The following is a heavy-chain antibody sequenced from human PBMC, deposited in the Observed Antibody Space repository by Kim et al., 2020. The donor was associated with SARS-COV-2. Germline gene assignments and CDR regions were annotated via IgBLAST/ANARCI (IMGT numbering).Heavy chain of an antibody. CDR3: ARLQPRLEPYFGLDV. D-gene: IGHD1-1*01. J-gene: IGHJ6*02. CDR1: GYTFTGYY. V-gene: IGHV1-2*06. CDR2: INPNSGGA. Sequence: ASVKVSCKASGYTFTGYYIHWVRQAPGQGLEWMGRINPNSGGANYAQKFQDRVTMTRDTSISTAYLDLSRLRSDDTAVYYCARLQPRLEPYFGLDVWGQG.